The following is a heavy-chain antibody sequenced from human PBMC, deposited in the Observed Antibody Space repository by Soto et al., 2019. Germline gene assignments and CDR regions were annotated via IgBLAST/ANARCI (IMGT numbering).Heavy chain of an antibody. CDR1: GYSFTRYW. J-gene: IGHJ6*02. D-gene: IGHD6-13*01. Sequence: ESLKISCKGSGYSFTRYWISWVRQMPGKGLEWMGRIDPSDSYTNYSPSFQGHVTISADKSISTAYLQWSSLKASDTAMYYCARHRGDSSSSEGYYYGMDVWGQGTTVTVSS. V-gene: IGHV5-10-1*01. CDR2: IDPSDSYT. CDR3: ARHRGDSSSSEGYYYGMDV.